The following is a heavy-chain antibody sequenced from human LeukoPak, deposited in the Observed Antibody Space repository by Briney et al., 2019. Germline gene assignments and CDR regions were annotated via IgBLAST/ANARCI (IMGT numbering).Heavy chain of an antibody. J-gene: IGHJ4*02. Sequence: PGGSLRLSCAASGFTFNTFGMQWVRQAPGKGLEGVSFIRHDGSDKYYVDSVKGRFTISRDNFKNTLYLEMNSLRVEDTAVYYCAKDRERELRSTSCSYDHWGQGTLVTVSS. CDR2: IRHDGSDK. CDR1: GFTFNTFG. V-gene: IGHV3-30*02. CDR3: AKDRERELRSTSCSYDH. D-gene: IGHD2-2*01.